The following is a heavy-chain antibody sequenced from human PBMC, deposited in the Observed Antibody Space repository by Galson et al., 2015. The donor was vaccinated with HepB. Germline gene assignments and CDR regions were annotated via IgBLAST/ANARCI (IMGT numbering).Heavy chain of an antibody. CDR3: AAYCSGGSCYPV. J-gene: IGHJ4*02. CDR2: IIPIFGTA. V-gene: IGHV1-69*13. CDR1: GGTFSSYA. D-gene: IGHD2-15*01. Sequence: SVKVSCKASGGTFSSYAISWVRQAPGQGLEWMGGIIPIFGTANYAQKFQGRVTITADESTSTAYMELSSLRSEDTAVYYCAAYCSGGSCYPVWGQGTLVTVSS.